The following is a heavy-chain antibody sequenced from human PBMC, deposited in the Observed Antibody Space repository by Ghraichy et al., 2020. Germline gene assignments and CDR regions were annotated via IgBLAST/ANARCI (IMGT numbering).Heavy chain of an antibody. V-gene: IGHV4-59*01. CDR2: IDNTGYT. J-gene: IGHJ6*03. CDR1: GVSISSYH. Sequence: SETLYLICTVSGVSISSYHWSWIRQPPGKGLEWIGYIDNTGYTSYNPSLKSRVTISVDTSKNQFSLRLSSVTAADTAVYYCTREGFYHSSGYYYVNYIDVWGKGTTVTVS. CDR3: TREGFYHSSGYYYVNYIDV. D-gene: IGHD3-22*01.